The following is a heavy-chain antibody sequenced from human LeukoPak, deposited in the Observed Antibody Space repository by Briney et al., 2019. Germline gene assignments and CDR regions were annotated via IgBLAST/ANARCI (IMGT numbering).Heavy chain of an antibody. CDR1: GYTFTSHG. CDR3: ARLGYCSSTSCRRFDP. J-gene: IGHJ5*02. V-gene: IGHV1-18*04. Sequence: ASVKVSCKASGYTFTSHGISWVRQAPGQGLEWMGWISAYNGNTNYAQKLQGRVTMTTDTSTSTAYMELRSLRSDDTAVYYCARLGYCSSTSCRRFDPWGQGTLVTVSS. CDR2: ISAYNGNT. D-gene: IGHD2-2*01.